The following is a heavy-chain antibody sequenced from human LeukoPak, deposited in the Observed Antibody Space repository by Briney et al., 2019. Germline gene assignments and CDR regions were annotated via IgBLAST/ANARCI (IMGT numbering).Heavy chain of an antibody. Sequence: ASVKVSCKASGYTFTGCFRHWVRLAPGQGLEWMGWINPNSGGTNYAQKFQGRVTMTRDTSISTAYMELSRLISDDTAVYYCAREVGNAGDYWGQGTLVTVSS. CDR1: GYTFTGCF. V-gene: IGHV1-2*02. CDR2: INPNSGGT. D-gene: IGHD1-26*01. CDR3: AREVGNAGDY. J-gene: IGHJ4*02.